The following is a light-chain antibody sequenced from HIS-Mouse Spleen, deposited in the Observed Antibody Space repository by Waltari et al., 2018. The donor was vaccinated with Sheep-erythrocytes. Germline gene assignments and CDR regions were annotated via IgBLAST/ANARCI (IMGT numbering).Light chain of an antibody. Sequence: QSALTQPRSVSGSPGQSVTISCTGTSSDFGGYNYVSWYPQHPGKAPKLMIYDVSKRPSGVPDRFSGSKSGNTASLTISGLQAEDEADYYCCSYAGSYNHVFATGTKVTVL. CDR3: CSYAGSYNHV. J-gene: IGLJ1*01. CDR1: SSDFGGYNY. V-gene: IGLV2-11*01. CDR2: DVS.